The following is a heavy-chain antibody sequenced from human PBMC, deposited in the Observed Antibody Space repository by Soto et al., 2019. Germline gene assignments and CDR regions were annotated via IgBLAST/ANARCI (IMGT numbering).Heavy chain of an antibody. CDR2: TSYDGSNR. Sequence: VQLVVSGGGLVKPGGSLRLSCAASGFTFSNYGMHWVRQAPGKGLGWVAVTSYDGSNRYYADSVKGRFTISRDNSKNTLNLQMHSLRAEDTAVYYCARAPSSGSFYVWFAPWGQGTQVTVSS. D-gene: IGHD3-22*01. CDR3: ARAPSSGSFYVWFAP. J-gene: IGHJ5*02. V-gene: IGHV3-30*03. CDR1: GFTFSNYG.